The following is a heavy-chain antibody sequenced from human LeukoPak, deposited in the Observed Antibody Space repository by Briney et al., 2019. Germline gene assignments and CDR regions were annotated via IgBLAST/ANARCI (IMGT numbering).Heavy chain of an antibody. V-gene: IGHV3-53*01. CDR2: IYDGGNT. CDR3: ARVSTIRGYNYALSY. J-gene: IGHJ4*02. CDR1: DLTVSSNY. Sequence: GGSLRLSCAASDLTVSSNYMSWVRQTPGKGLEWVSVIYDGGNTYYADSVKGRFTISRDNAKNTLYLQMNSLRAEDTAVYYCARVSTIRGYNYALSYWGQGTLVTVSS. D-gene: IGHD5-18*01.